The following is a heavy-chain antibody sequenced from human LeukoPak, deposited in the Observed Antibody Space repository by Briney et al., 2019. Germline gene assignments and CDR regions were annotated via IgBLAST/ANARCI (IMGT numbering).Heavy chain of an antibody. Sequence: GGSLRLSCAASGLTFSTFWMHWVRQAPGKGLVWVSGINSDGSITTYADSVKGRFTISRDNAENTLYLQMNSLRAEDTAVYYCARGRYYGMDVWGQGTTVTVSS. CDR1: GLTFSTFW. CDR2: INSDGSIT. CDR3: ARGRYYGMDV. J-gene: IGHJ6*02. V-gene: IGHV3-74*03.